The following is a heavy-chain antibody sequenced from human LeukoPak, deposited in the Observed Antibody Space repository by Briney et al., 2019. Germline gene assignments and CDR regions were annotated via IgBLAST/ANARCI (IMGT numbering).Heavy chain of an antibody. Sequence: ASVKVSCTASRGTFSSYAISWVRQAPGQGLEWMGGIIPIFGTANYAQKYQGRVTITADESTSTAYMELSSLRSEDTAVYYCARGPENYYDSSGYLDYWGQGTLVTVSS. J-gene: IGHJ4*02. CDR1: RGTFSSYA. D-gene: IGHD3-22*01. CDR2: IIPIFGTA. CDR3: ARGPENYYDSSGYLDY. V-gene: IGHV1-69*13.